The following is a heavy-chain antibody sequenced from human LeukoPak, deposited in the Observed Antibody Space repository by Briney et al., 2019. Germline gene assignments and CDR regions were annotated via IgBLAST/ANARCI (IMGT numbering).Heavy chain of an antibody. CDR2: ISSSSSYI. D-gene: IGHD6-19*01. CDR3: AKDLYSSGPYDY. J-gene: IGHJ4*02. Sequence: PGGSLRLSCAASGFTFSSYSMNWVRQAPGKGLEWVSSISSSSSYIYYADSVKGRFTISRDNAKNSLYLQMNSLRAEDTAVYYCAKDLYSSGPYDYWGQGTLVTVSS. V-gene: IGHV3-21*01. CDR1: GFTFSSYS.